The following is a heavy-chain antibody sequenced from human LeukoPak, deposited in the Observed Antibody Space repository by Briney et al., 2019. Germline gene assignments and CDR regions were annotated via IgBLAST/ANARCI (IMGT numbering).Heavy chain of an antibody. Sequence: PGGSLRLSCAPSGFPFTYDWMHWVRQAPGKGLIWVSRINSDGSSTSYADSVKGRFNISRDNAENTLYLQMNSLRAEDTAVYYCARASGTDATGYVQIDLWGQGTLVSVSS. D-gene: IGHD3-9*01. J-gene: IGHJ5*02. CDR1: GFPFTYDW. CDR3: ARASGTDATGYVQIDL. CDR2: INSDGSST. V-gene: IGHV3-74*01.